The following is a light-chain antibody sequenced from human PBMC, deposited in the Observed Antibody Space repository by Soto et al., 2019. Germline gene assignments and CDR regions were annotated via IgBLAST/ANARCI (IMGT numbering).Light chain of an antibody. CDR2: GVS. CDR1: LSVTSH. J-gene: IGKJ5*01. V-gene: IGKV3-11*01. Sequence: EMVLTQSPASLSLSPGERATLSCRASLSVTSHLAWYQQKPGQAPSLLIYGVSKRASGIPARFSGSGSGTDFTLTISSLEPEDFAVYYCQQRGTFGQGTRLEIK. CDR3: QQRGT.